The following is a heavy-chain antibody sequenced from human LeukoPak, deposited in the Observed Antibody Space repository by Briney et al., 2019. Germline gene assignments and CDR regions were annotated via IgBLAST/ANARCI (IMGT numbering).Heavy chain of an antibody. CDR1: GGSFSGYY. J-gene: IGHJ4*02. CDR3: ARFSAITPRSIVVVPTARLVIDY. CDR2: INHRGST. Sequence: PSETLSLTCAVYGGSFSGYYWSWIRQPPGKGLEWIGEINHRGSTNYNPSLKSRVTISVDTSKNQFSLKLSSVTAADTAVYYCARFSAITPRSIVVVPTARLVIDYWGQGTLVTVSS. D-gene: IGHD2-2*01. V-gene: IGHV4-34*01.